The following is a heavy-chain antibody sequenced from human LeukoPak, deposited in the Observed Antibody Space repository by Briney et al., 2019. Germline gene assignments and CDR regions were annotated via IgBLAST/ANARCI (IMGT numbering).Heavy chain of an antibody. J-gene: IGHJ3*02. CDR3: ARGPFSSGSYYFFPVVGAFDI. Sequence: PGGSLRLSCAASGFTFSSYWMSWVRQAPGKGLEWVANIKQDGSEKYYVDSVKGRFTISRDNAKNSLYLQMNSLRAEDTAVYYCARGPFSSGSYYFFPVVGAFDIWGQGTMVTVSS. CDR2: IKQDGSEK. D-gene: IGHD1-26*01. V-gene: IGHV3-7*01. CDR1: GFTFSSYW.